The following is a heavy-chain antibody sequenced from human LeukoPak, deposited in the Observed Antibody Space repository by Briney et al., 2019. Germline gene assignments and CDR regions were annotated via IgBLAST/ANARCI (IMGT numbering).Heavy chain of an antibody. J-gene: IGHJ3*02. V-gene: IGHV1-2*06. CDR2: INPKSGVT. CDR3: ARGLAYSSSGAFDI. CDR1: GYTLTGNY. D-gene: IGHD6-6*01. Sequence: ASVKVSCRASGYTLTGNYMHWVRQAPGQGLEWLGRINPKSGVTNYAQKFQGRVTMTRDTYISTAYMELNRLRFDDTALYYCARGLAYSSSGAFDIWGQGTMVTVSS.